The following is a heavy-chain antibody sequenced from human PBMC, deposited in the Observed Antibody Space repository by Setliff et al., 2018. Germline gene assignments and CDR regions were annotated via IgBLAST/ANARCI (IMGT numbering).Heavy chain of an antibody. CDR1: GGTFGTHA. D-gene: IGHD1-1*01. J-gene: IGHJ4*02. Sequence: GASVKVSCKASGGTFGTHAVSWVRQAHGQGLEWIGGIIPPLGLVDYAQKFQGNVTITADKVTDTAYMELNSLTSEDTAVYYCARDRGSNNSPEDFDYWGLGTLVTVSS. CDR3: ARDRGSNNSPEDFDY. CDR2: IIPPLGLV. V-gene: IGHV1-69*10.